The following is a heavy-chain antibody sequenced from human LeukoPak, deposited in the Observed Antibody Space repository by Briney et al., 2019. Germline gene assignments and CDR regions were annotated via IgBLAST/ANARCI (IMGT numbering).Heavy chain of an antibody. D-gene: IGHD5-18*01. Sequence: SVKVSCTASGGTFSSYAISWVRQAPGQGLEWMGRIIPIFGTANYAQKFQGRVTITTDESTSTAYMELSSLRSEDTAVYYCARDRGIQLWSETFDYWGQGTLVTVSS. CDR1: GGTFSSYA. CDR3: ARDRGIQLWSETFDY. CDR2: IIPIFGTA. V-gene: IGHV1-69*05. J-gene: IGHJ4*02.